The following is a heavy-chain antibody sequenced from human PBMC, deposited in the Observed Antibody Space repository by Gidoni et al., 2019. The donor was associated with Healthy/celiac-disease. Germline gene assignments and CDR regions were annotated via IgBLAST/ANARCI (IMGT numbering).Heavy chain of an antibody. V-gene: IGHV3-64*01. CDR1: GFTFSSYA. CDR3: ARDGSDSIAAPFDY. D-gene: IGHD6-6*01. CDR2: ISSNGGST. Sequence: EVQLVESGGGLVQPGGSLRLSCAASGFTFSSYAMHWVRQAPGKGLEYVSAISSNGGSTYYANSVKGRFTISRDNSKNTLYLQMGSLRAEDMAVYYCARDGSDSIAAPFDYWGQGTLVTVSS. J-gene: IGHJ4*02.